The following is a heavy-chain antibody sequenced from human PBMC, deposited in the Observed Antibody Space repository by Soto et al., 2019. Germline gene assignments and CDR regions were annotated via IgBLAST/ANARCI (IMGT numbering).Heavy chain of an antibody. J-gene: IGHJ6*02. CDR3: ARARDYYDSSGYWSDYYGMDV. CDR1: GFTFSSYG. CDR2: IWYDGSNK. V-gene: IGHV3-33*01. Sequence: QVQLVESGGGVVQPGRSLRLSCAASGFTFSSYGMHWVRQAPGKGLEWVAVIWYDGSNKYYADSVKGRFTISRDNSKNTLYLQMNSLRAEDTAVYYCARARDYYDSSGYWSDYYGMDVWGQGTTVTASS. D-gene: IGHD3-22*01.